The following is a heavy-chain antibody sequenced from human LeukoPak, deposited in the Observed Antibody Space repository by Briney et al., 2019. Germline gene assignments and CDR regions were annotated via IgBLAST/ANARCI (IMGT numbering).Heavy chain of an antibody. CDR3: AKDHTSLGGLDY. V-gene: IGHV3-23*01. D-gene: IGHD2-2*01. Sequence: GGSLRLACAASGFSFSSFAMTWVRQAPGKGLGGVSVIRGGGGSITYADAVKGRFTISRDDSKNTVYLQMNSLRADDTAVYYCAKDHTSLGGLDYWGQGTLVTVSS. J-gene: IGHJ4*02. CDR2: IRGGGGSI. CDR1: GFSFSSFA.